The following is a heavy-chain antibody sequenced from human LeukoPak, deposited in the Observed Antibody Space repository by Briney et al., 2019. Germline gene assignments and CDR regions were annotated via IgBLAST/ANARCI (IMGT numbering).Heavy chain of an antibody. CDR1: GGSFSGYY. J-gene: IGHJ3*02. CDR3: ARVIGYCSSTSCYPDAFDI. V-gene: IGHV4-34*01. CDR2: INHSGST. D-gene: IGHD2-2*01. Sequence: SETLSLTCAVYGGSFSGYYWSWIRKPPGKGLEWIGEINHSGSTNYNPSLKSRVTISVDTSKNQFSLKLSSVTAADTAVYYCARVIGYCSSTSCYPDAFDIWGQGTMVTVSS.